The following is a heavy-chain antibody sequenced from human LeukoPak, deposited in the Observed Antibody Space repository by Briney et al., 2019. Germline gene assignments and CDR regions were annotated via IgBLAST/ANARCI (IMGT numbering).Heavy chain of an antibody. Sequence: GGSLRLSCAASGFTFSSYWMHWVRQAPGKGLVWVSRINSDGTSTTYADSVKGRFTISRDNSKNTLYLQMNSLRAEDTAVYYCAKDANGDYPLYFDYWGQGALVTVSS. CDR3: AKDANGDYPLYFDY. V-gene: IGHV3-74*01. CDR1: GFTFSSYW. D-gene: IGHD4-17*01. CDR2: INSDGTST. J-gene: IGHJ4*02.